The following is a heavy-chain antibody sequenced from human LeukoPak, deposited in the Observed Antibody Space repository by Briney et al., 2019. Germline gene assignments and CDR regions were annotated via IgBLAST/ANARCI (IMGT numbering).Heavy chain of an antibody. J-gene: IGHJ4*02. D-gene: IGHD3-22*01. V-gene: IGHV4-39*01. CDR1: GGSISSSSYY. Sequence: SETLSLTCTVSGGSISSSSYYWGWIRQPPGKGLEWIGSIYYSGSTYYNPSLKSRVTISVDTSKNQFSLKLSSVTAADTAVYYCARTYYYDSSGYYSPGYWGQGTLVTVSS. CDR2: IYYSGST. CDR3: ARTYYYDSSGYYSPGY.